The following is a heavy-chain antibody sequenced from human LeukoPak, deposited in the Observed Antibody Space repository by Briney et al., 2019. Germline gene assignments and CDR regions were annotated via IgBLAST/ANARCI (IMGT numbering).Heavy chain of an antibody. CDR1: GFTLSSYE. Sequence: GGSLRLSCAASGFTLSSYEMNWVRQAPGKGLEWVSYISSSGSTIYYADSVKGRFTISRDNAKNSLYLQMNSLRAEDTAVYYCARDYYDSSDVTAGAFDIWGQGTMVTVSS. V-gene: IGHV3-48*03. J-gene: IGHJ3*02. D-gene: IGHD3-22*01. CDR2: ISSSGSTI. CDR3: ARDYYDSSDVTAGAFDI.